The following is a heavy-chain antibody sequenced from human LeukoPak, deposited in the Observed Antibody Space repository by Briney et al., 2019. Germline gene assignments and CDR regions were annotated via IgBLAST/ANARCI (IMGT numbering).Heavy chain of an antibody. V-gene: IGHV3-7*03. J-gene: IGHJ4*02. CDR3: AREYCSGGTCYLPGY. Sequence: GGSLRLSCAASGFTFSSYWMSWVRQAPGTGLEWVANIKQDGSEKYYVDSVKGRFTISRDNAKNSLYLQMNSLRAEDTAVYYCAREYCSGGTCYLPGYWGQGTLVAVSS. D-gene: IGHD2-15*01. CDR2: IKQDGSEK. CDR1: GFTFSSYW.